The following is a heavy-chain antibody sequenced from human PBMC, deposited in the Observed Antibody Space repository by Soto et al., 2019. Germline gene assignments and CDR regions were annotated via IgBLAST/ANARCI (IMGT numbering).Heavy chain of an antibody. J-gene: IGHJ4*02. CDR2: ISGSGGST. Sequence: GGSLRLSCAASGFTFSSYAMSWVRQAPGKGLEWVSAISGSGGSTYYADSVKGRFTISRDNSKNTLYLQMNSLRAEDTAVYYCAKDLKSRGIPSNVDIVATIPSEADDYWGQGTLVTVSS. D-gene: IGHD5-12*01. CDR1: GFTFSSYA. V-gene: IGHV3-23*01. CDR3: AKDLKSRGIPSNVDIVATIPSEADDY.